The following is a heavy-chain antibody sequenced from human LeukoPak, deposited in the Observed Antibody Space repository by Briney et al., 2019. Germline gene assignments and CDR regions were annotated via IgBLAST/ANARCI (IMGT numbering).Heavy chain of an antibody. CDR2: INPNSGGT. CDR3: AGDYCSGGSCYLGAFDI. Sequence: ASVMVSCKASGYTFTGYYMHWVRQAPGQGLEWMGWINPNSGGTNYAQKFQGRVTMTRDTSISTAYVELRRLRCDDTAVYYCAGDYCSGGSCYLGAFDIWGQGTMVTVSS. V-gene: IGHV1-2*02. J-gene: IGHJ3*02. D-gene: IGHD2-15*01. CDR1: GYTFTGYY.